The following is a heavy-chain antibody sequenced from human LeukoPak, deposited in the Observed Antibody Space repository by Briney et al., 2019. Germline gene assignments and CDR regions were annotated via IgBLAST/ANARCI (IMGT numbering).Heavy chain of an antibody. D-gene: IGHD5-18*01. J-gene: IGHJ4*02. V-gene: IGHV1-8*01. CDR2: MNPNSGNT. CDR3: ATGDTAMYDYYFDY. CDR1: GYTFTSYD. Sequence: ASVKVSCKASGYTFTSYDINWVRQATGQGLEWMGWMNPNSGNTGYAQKFQGRVTMTRNTSISTAYMELSSLRSEDTAVYYCATGDTAMYDYYFDYWGQGTLVTVSS.